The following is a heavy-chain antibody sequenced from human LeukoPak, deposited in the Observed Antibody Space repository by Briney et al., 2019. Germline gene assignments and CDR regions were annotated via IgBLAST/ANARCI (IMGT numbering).Heavy chain of an antibody. Sequence: ASVKVSCKASGYTFTGYYMHWVRQAPGQGLEWMGIINPSGGSTSYAQKFQGRVTMTRDTSTSTVYMELSSLRSEDTAVYYCARGGYDFWSGYYSDGQYYFDYWGQGTLVTVSS. CDR2: INPSGGST. CDR1: GYTFTGYY. J-gene: IGHJ4*02. V-gene: IGHV1-46*01. D-gene: IGHD3-3*01. CDR3: ARGGYDFWSGYYSDGQYYFDY.